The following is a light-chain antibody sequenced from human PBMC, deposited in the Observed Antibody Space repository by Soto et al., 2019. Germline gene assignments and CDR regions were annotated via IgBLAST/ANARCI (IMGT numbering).Light chain of an antibody. CDR2: DAS. J-gene: IGKJ1*01. CDR3: QQYNSYSGM. Sequence: EIQMKQSLSTLSASVGDRVTVTCRASQTIGSWLAWYQQKPGRAPKLLIFDASSLESGVPSRFRGNGSGTEFTLTISGLQPDDFASYYCQQYNSYSGMFGQGTKVDIK. CDR1: QTIGSW. V-gene: IGKV1-5*01.